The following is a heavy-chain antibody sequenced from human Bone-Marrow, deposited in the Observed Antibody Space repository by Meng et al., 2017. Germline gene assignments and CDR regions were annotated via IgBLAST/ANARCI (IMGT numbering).Heavy chain of an antibody. CDR3: TVYITGHM. Sequence: GGSLRLSCAASGSIISGPDIHWVRQASGKGLEWVGRIVTKTKNYATAYAASVKGRFTISRDDSVNTGYLQMNSLRSEDTALYYCTVYITGHMWGRGTMVTVSS. D-gene: IGHD6-19*01. CDR1: GSIISGPD. V-gene: IGHV3-73*01. J-gene: IGHJ3*02. CDR2: IVTKTKNYAT.